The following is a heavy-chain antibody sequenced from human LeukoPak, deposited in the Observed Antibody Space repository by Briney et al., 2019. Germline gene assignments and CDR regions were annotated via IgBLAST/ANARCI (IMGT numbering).Heavy chain of an antibody. V-gene: IGHV1-46*01. D-gene: IGHD3-10*01. CDR3: ARVGPGGDY. CDR1: GYTFTSYG. Sequence: ASVTVSCKASGYTFTSYGISWVRQAPGQGLEWMGIINPSGGSTSYAQKFQGRVTMTRDTSTSTVYMGLSSLRSEDTAVYYCARVGPGGDYWGQGTLVTVSS. CDR2: INPSGGST. J-gene: IGHJ4*02.